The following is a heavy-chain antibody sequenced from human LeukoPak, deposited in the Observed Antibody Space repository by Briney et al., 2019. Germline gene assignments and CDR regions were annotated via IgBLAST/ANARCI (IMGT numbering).Heavy chain of an antibody. CDR2: IYHSGST. CDR3: ARASHWNQLHYFDY. CDR1: GYSISSGYY. V-gene: IGHV4-38-2*02. D-gene: IGHD1-1*01. Sequence: SETLSLTCTVSGYSISSGYYWGWIRQPPGKGLEWIGSIYHSGSTYYNPSLKSRVTISVDTSKNQFSLNLSSVTAADTALYYCARASHWNQLHYFDYWGHGTLVTVSS. J-gene: IGHJ4*01.